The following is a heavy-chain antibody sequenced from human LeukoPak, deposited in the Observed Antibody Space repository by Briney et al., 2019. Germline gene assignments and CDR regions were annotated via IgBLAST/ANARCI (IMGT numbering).Heavy chain of an antibody. D-gene: IGHD1-7*01. CDR1: GGTLSSYA. V-gene: IGHV1-69*06. CDR2: IIPIFGTA. CDR3: ARDLGGGTGLDY. Sequence: GASVKVSCKASGGTLSSYAISWVRQAPGQGLEWMGGIIPIFGTANYAQKFQGRVTITADKSTSTAYMELSSLRSEDTAVYYCARDLGGGTGLDYWGQGTLVTVSS. J-gene: IGHJ4*02.